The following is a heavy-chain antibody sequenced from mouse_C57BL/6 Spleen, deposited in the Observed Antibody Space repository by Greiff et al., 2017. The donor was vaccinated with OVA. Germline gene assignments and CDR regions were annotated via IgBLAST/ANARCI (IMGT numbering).Heavy chain of an antibody. Sequence: QVQLKQPGAELVMPGASVKLSCKASGYTFTSYWMHWVKQRPGQGLEWIGEIDPSDSYTNYNQKFKGKSTLTVDKSSSTAYMQLSSLTSEDSAVYYCARSAYGSSFYFDYWGQGTTLTVSS. V-gene: IGHV1-69*01. CDR2: IDPSDSYT. CDR3: ARSAYGSSFYFDY. D-gene: IGHD1-1*01. CDR1: GYTFTSYW. J-gene: IGHJ2*01.